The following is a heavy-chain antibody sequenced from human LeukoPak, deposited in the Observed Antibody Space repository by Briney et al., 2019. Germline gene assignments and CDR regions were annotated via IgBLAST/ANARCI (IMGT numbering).Heavy chain of an antibody. V-gene: IGHV4-59*01. Sequence: SETLSLTCTVSGGSISSYYWSWIRQPPGKGLEWIGYIYYSGSTNYNPSLKSRVTISVDTSKNQFSLKLSFVTAADTAVYYCARSITPNWFDPWGQGTLVTVSS. J-gene: IGHJ5*02. CDR1: GGSISSYY. CDR2: IYYSGST. D-gene: IGHD3-10*01. CDR3: ARSITPNWFDP.